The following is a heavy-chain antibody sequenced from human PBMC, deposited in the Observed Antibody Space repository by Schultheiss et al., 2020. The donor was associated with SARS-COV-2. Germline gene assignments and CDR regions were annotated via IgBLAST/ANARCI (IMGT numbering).Heavy chain of an antibody. J-gene: IGHJ4*02. Sequence: GGSLRLSCAASGFTFSSYTMNWVRQAPGKGLEWVSSISSSSTYIYYADSLKGRFTISRDNAENSLYLQMNSLRDEDTAVYYCATVISGQPTLGGQGTLVTVSS. D-gene: IGHD3-10*01. CDR1: GFTFSSYT. V-gene: IGHV3-21*01. CDR3: ATVISGQPTL. CDR2: ISSSSTYI.